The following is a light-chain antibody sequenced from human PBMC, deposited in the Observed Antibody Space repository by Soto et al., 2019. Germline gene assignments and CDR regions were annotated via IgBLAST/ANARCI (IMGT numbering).Light chain of an antibody. CDR3: QQRSSWLLT. CDR2: DAS. Sequence: EIVMTQSPATLSVSPGESATLSCRASQSISSNLAWYQQKPGQAPRLLIYDASNRATGIPARFSGSGSGTDFTLTISSLEPEDFAVYYCQQRSSWLLTFGGGTKV. J-gene: IGKJ4*01. V-gene: IGKV3-11*01. CDR1: QSISSN.